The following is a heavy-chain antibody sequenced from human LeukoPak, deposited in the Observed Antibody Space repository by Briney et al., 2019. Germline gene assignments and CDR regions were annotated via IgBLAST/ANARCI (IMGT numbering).Heavy chain of an antibody. V-gene: IGHV4-4*07. D-gene: IGHD1-14*01. J-gene: IGHJ4*02. CDR2: IYSSGTT. CDR1: GGSISSYY. CDR3: ACPSGNHLYSFDY. Sequence: SETLSLTCTVSGGSISSYYWSWIRQPAGKGLEWIGRIYSSGTTTYNPSLKSRVTISVDTSKNQFSLKLSSVTAADTAVYYCACPSGNHLYSFDYWGQGTLVTVSS.